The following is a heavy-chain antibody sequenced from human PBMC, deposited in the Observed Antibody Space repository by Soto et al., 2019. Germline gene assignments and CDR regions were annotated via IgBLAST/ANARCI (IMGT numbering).Heavy chain of an antibody. CDR3: AREISTVAEHRYYYYGMDV. Sequence: ESGGGLVKPGGSLRLSCAAYGFTFSSYSMNWVREAPGTGLEWVSSISSSSSYIYYADAVKGRFTISSDNAKNSLYLQMNSLRAEDTAVYYCAREISTVAEHRYYYYGMDVWGQGTTVTVSS. D-gene: IGHD6-19*01. CDR1: GFTFSSYS. J-gene: IGHJ6*02. CDR2: ISSSSSYI. V-gene: IGHV3-21*01.